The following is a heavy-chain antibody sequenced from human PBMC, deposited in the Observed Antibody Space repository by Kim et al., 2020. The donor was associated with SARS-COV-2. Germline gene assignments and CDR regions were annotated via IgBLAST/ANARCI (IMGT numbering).Heavy chain of an antibody. CDR3: TIRQCSSTCRGFDY. Sequence: ADSVGGQFTISRDNSKNTLYLQINNLRAEETAVYYCTIRQCSSTCRGFDYWGQGALVTVSS. J-gene: IGHJ4*02. V-gene: IGHV3-23*01. D-gene: IGHD3-10*02.